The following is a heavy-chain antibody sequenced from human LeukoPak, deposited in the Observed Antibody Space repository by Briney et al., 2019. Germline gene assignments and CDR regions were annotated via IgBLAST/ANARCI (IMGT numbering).Heavy chain of an antibody. CDR1: DGSISSGGYY. J-gene: IGHJ4*02. Sequence: PSQTLSLTCTVSDGSISSGGYYWSWIRQPPGKGLEWIGYIYHSGSTYYTPSLKSRVTISVDRSKNQFSLKLSSVTAADTAVYYCSRQSLAHDYFDYWGQGTLVTVSS. CDR2: IYHSGST. CDR3: SRQSLAHDYFDY. V-gene: IGHV4-30-2*01. D-gene: IGHD3-3*02.